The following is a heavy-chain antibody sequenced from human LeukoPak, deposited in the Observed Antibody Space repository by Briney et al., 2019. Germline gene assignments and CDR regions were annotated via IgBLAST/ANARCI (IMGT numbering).Heavy chain of an antibody. D-gene: IGHD4-17*01. CDR1: GGSVSSGSYY. J-gene: IGHJ4*02. CDR2: IYIGEST. V-gene: IGHV4-61*02. Sequence: SETLSLTCAVSGGSVSSGSYYWSWIRQPAGKGLEWIGRIYIGESTNYNPSLKSRVAISVDTSKNQFSLKLSSVTAADTAVYYCATVYDYGDQEDYWGQGTLVTVSS. CDR3: ATVYDYGDQEDY.